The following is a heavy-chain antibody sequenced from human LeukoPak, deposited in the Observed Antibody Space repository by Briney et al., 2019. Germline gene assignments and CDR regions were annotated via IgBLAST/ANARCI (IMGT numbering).Heavy chain of an antibody. V-gene: IGHV4-59*11. D-gene: IGHD3-22*01. CDR3: ARDRGSGYFGFWFDP. CDR1: GGSISSHY. CDR2: ICYSGST. Sequence: SETLSLTCTVSGGSISSHYWSWIRQPPGKGLEWIGYICYSGSTNYNPSLKSRVTISVDTSKNQFSLKLSSVTAADTAVYYCARDRGSGYFGFWFDPWGQGTLVTVSS. J-gene: IGHJ5*02.